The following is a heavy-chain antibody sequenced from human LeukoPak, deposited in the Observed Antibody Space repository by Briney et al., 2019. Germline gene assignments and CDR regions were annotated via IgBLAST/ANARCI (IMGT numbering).Heavy chain of an antibody. CDR3: TRVVNGGHFDY. CDR1: GASINNYY. CDR2: VNHTGAS. V-gene: IGHV4-59*01. Sequence: SETLSLTCSVSGASINNYYWTWIRQPPGKGLEWIGYVNHTGASGYHPSLKSRVAMSLDTSKNQVSLNLRSVTAADTAVYFCTRVVNGGHFDYWGQGTLVTVSS. J-gene: IGHJ4*02. D-gene: IGHD2-8*01.